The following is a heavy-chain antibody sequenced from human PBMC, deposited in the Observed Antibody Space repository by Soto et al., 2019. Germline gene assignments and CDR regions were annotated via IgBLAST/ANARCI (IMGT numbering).Heavy chain of an antibody. D-gene: IGHD6-19*01. CDR1: GFTFSSYS. Sequence: EVQLVESVGGLVKPGGSLRLSCAASGFTFSSYSRNWVRQAPGTGLELVSSISSSSSYIYYAASVKGRFTISRDNAKNSLDLQMNSLRAEDTAVYYCARDKGWQQWLVSGDYGGQVTLVTVAS. CDR2: ISSSSSYI. V-gene: IGHV3-21*01. CDR3: ARDKGWQQWLVSGDY. J-gene: IGHJ4*02.